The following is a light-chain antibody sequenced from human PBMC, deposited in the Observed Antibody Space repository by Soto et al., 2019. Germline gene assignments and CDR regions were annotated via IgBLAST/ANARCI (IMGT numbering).Light chain of an antibody. J-gene: IGKJ5*01. V-gene: IGKV3-15*01. CDR3: QQRSNLIT. Sequence: EIGLTQSPCTLSFSPWEGATLSCRASQSVRSNLAWYQQKPGQAPRLLIYGASTRATGIPARFSGSGSGTEFTLTISSLQSEDFAVYYCQQRSNLITFGQGTRLEN. CDR1: QSVRSN. CDR2: GAS.